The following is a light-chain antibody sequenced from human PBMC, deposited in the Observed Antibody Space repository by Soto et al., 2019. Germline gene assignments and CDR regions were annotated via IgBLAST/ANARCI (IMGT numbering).Light chain of an antibody. CDR2: GAS. Sequence: IVMTQSPATLSVSPGERATLSCRASQSVSSNLAWYQQKPGQAPRVLIHGASTRATGIPARFSGSGSGTEFTLTISSLQSEDFAVYYSQQYNNWPRTFGQGTKVDIK. V-gene: IGKV3-15*01. CDR3: QQYNNWPRT. CDR1: QSVSSN. J-gene: IGKJ1*01.